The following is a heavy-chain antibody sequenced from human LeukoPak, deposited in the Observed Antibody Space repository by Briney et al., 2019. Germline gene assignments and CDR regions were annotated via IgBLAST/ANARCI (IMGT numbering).Heavy chain of an antibody. Sequence: SETLSLTCTVSGGSISSSSYYWGWIRQPPGKGLEWIGRIYYSGSTYYNPSLKRRGTISVDTSKIQFSLKLSSVTAADTAVYYCARHPAHYYDSSGYYVFDYWGQGTLVTVSS. CDR2: IYYSGST. D-gene: IGHD3-22*01. J-gene: IGHJ4*02. CDR1: GGSISSSSYY. CDR3: ARHPAHYYDSSGYYVFDY. V-gene: IGHV4-39*01.